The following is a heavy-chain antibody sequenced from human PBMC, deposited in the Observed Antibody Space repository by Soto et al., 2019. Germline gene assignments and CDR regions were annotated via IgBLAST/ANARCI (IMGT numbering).Heavy chain of an antibody. CDR3: ARHLLSVTEY. V-gene: IGHV4-61*01. D-gene: IGHD4-17*01. J-gene: IGHJ4*02. CDR1: GGSFKSGSYS. CDR2: FYHTGRT. Sequence: SETLSLTCTVSGGSFKSGSYSWGWIRQPPGKGLEWIGYFYHTGRTSYNPSLKSRVSISMDTSKNQFSLNLDSVTAADTAVYYCARHLLSVTEYWGQGTLVTVSS.